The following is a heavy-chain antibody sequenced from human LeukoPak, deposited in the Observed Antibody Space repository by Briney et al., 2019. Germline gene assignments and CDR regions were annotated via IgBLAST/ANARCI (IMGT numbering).Heavy chain of an antibody. CDR1: GGSFSGYY. D-gene: IGHD2-2*02. Sequence: PSETLSLTCAVYGGSFSGYYWSWIRQPPGKGLEWIGSIYYSGSTYYNPSLKSRVTISVDTSKNQFSLKLSSVTAADTAVYYCARHNYCSSTSCYTGWFDPWGQGTLVTVSS. V-gene: IGHV4-34*01. CDR3: ARHNYCSSTSCYTGWFDP. CDR2: IYYSGST. J-gene: IGHJ5*02.